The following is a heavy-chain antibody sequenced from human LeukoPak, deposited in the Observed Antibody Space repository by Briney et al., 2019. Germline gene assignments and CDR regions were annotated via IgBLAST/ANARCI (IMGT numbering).Heavy chain of an antibody. CDR2: ISNNGGYT. D-gene: IGHD2-15*01. Sequence: GGSLRLSCAASGFTFSSYWMNWARQAPGKGLEWVSAISNNGGYTYYADSVQGRFTLSRDNSKSTLCLQMNSLRAEDTALYYCAKQLGYCSDGSCYFPYWGQGTLVTASS. CDR1: GFTFSSYW. V-gene: IGHV3-23*01. CDR3: AKQLGYCSDGSCYFPY. J-gene: IGHJ4*02.